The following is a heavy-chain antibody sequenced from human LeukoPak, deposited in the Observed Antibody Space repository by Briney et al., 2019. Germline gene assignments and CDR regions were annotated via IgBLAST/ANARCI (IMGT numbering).Heavy chain of an antibody. Sequence: PSETLSLTCTVSGGSISSNGYYWGWIRQPPGKGLEWIGYIYYSGRTNYNPSLKSRVTISVDTSKNQFSLTLSSVTTADTAVYYCARGQKYRNGYTVTELGSGYFAYWGQGTLVTVSS. CDR1: GGSISSNGYY. J-gene: IGHJ4*02. V-gene: IGHV4-61*08. CDR3: ARGQKYRNGYTVTELGSGYFAY. D-gene: IGHD5-18*01. CDR2: IYYSGRT.